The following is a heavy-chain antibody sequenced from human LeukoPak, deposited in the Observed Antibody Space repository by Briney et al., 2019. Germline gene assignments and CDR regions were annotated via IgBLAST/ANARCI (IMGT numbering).Heavy chain of an antibody. D-gene: IGHD3-3*01. Sequence: SETLSLTCAVYGGSFSGYYWSWIRQPPGEGLEWIGEINHSGSTNYNPSLKSRVTISVDTSKNQFSLKLSSVTAADTAVYYCARGALTYDFWSGYSTQFDYWGQGTLVTVSS. CDR3: ARGALTYDFWSGYSTQFDY. V-gene: IGHV4-34*01. CDR2: INHSGST. CDR1: GGSFSGYY. J-gene: IGHJ4*02.